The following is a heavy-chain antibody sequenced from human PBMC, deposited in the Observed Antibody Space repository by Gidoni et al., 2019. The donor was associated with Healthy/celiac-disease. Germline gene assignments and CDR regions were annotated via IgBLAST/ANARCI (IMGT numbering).Heavy chain of an antibody. V-gene: IGHV3-48*02. CDR1: GFTFSSYS. Sequence: GFTFSSYSMNWVRQAPGKGLEWVSYISSSSSTIYYADSVKGRFTISRDNAKNSLYLQMNSLRDEETAVYYCARVRIVGATCFDYWGQGTLGTVSS. D-gene: IGHD1-26*01. CDR2: ISSSSSTI. CDR3: ARVRIVGATCFDY. J-gene: IGHJ4*02.